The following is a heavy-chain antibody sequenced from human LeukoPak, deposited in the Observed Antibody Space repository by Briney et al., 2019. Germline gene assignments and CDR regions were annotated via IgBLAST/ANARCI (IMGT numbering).Heavy chain of an antibody. D-gene: IGHD2-15*01. Sequence: PSETLSLTCTVSGGSINNYYSSWIRQPAGKGLEWIGRIYTRGSTNYKPYLKSRVTMSVATSKNQFSLKLSSVTAAYTAVYYCARGRYCSADICSGGDAFDIWGQGTMVSVSS. CDR1: GGSINNYY. CDR3: ARGRYCSADICSGGDAFDI. V-gene: IGHV4-4*07. CDR2: IYTRGST. J-gene: IGHJ3*02.